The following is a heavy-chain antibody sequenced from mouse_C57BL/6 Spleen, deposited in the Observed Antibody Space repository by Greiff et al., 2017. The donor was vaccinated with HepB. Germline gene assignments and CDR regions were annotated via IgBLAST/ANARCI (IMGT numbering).Heavy chain of an antibody. CDR1: GYTFTDYE. CDR3: TRNGSYYSNGVFAY. J-gene: IGHJ3*01. V-gene: IGHV1-15*01. CDR2: IDPETGGT. Sequence: QVQLQQSGAELVRPGASVTLSCKASGYTFTDYEMHWVKQTPVHGLEWIGAIDPETGGTAYNQKFKGKAILTADKSSSTAYMELRSLTSEDSAVYYCTRNGSYYSNGVFAYWGQGTLVTVSA. D-gene: IGHD2-5*01.